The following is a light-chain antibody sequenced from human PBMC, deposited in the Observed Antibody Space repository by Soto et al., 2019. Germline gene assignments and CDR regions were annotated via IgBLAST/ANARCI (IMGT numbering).Light chain of an antibody. Sequence: DIVMTQSPLSLPVTPGEPASISCRSSQSLLHSNGYNSLDWYLQKPGQSPQLLIYLGSNRASGVPDRFNGSGSGTDFTLKISRVEAEDVGIYYCMQALQTPLTFGGGTKVEIK. CDR3: MQALQTPLT. CDR2: LGS. J-gene: IGKJ4*01. CDR1: QSLLHSNGYNS. V-gene: IGKV2-28*01.